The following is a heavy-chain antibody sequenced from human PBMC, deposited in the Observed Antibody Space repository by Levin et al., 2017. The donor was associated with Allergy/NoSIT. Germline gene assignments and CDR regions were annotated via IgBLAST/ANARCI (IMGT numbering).Heavy chain of an antibody. Sequence: TGGSLRLSCAASGFTFSSYAMHWVRQAPGKGLEWVAVISYDGSNKYYADSVKGRFTISRDNSKNTLYLQMNSLRAEDTAVYYCAREGVIIAAAGMGWFDPWGQGTLVTVSS. V-gene: IGHV3-30-3*01. CDR1: GFTFSSYA. D-gene: IGHD6-13*01. CDR2: ISYDGSNK. J-gene: IGHJ5*02. CDR3: AREGVIIAAAGMGWFDP.